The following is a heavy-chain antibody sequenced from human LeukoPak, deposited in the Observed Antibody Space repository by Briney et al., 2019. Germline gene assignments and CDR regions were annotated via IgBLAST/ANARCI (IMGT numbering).Heavy chain of an antibody. Sequence: GGSLRLSCAASGFTFSSYWMSWVRQAPGKGLEWVANIKQDGSEKYYVDSVKGRFTISRDNAKNSLYLQMNSLRAEDTAVYYCARESSEASGYDYSSARHWYFELWGRGTLVTVSS. V-gene: IGHV3-7*01. CDR1: GFTFSSYW. J-gene: IGHJ2*01. D-gene: IGHD5-12*01. CDR3: ARESSEASGYDYSSARHWYFEL. CDR2: IKQDGSEK.